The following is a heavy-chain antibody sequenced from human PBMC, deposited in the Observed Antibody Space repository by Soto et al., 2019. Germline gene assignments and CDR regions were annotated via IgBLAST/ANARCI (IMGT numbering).Heavy chain of an antibody. CDR1: GGTFSSYA. Sequence: QVQLVQSGAEVKKPGSSVKVSCKASGGTFSSYAISWVRQAPGQGLEWMGGIIPIFGTANYAQKFQGRVTITADESTSTAYMELSSLGSEDTAVYYCAREQAVAGAYYYYGMDVWGQGTTVTVSS. CDR3: AREQAVAGAYYYYGMDV. V-gene: IGHV1-69*01. CDR2: IIPIFGTA. J-gene: IGHJ6*02. D-gene: IGHD6-19*01.